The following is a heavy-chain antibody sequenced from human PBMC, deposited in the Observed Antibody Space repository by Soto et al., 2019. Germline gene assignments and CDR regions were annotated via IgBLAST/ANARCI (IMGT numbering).Heavy chain of an antibody. J-gene: IGHJ6*02. CDR3: ATATISPVSATLYHYGMDV. Sequence: QVQLVQSGAEVKKPGSSVKVSCQASGGTFNNFAFTWFRQAPGQGLEGLGGIMPVFHTTNIAQTFQDRITVTADDFTTTVYMEMTSLRYDDTAVYYCATATISPVSATLYHYGMDVWGQGTTVTVSS. V-gene: IGHV1-69*01. CDR1: GGTFNNFA. D-gene: IGHD6-25*01. CDR2: IMPVFHTT.